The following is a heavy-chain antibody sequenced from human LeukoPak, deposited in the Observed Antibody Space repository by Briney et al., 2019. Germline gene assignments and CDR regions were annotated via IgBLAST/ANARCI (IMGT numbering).Heavy chain of an antibody. CDR1: GGTFSSYA. D-gene: IGHD2-2*01. CDR2: IIPIFGTA. V-gene: IGHV1-69*05. Sequence: ASVKVSCKASGGTFSSYAISWVRQAPGQGLEWMGGIIPIFGTANYAQKFQGRVTITTDESTSTAYMELNSLRAEDTAVYYCAKAKNRVVPAPLFDYWGQGTLVTVSS. J-gene: IGHJ4*02. CDR3: AKAKNRVVPAPLFDY.